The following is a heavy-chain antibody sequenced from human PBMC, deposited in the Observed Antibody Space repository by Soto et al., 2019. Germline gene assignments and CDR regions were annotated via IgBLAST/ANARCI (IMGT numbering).Heavy chain of an antibody. J-gene: IGHJ4*02. V-gene: IGHV1-8*01. Sequence: GASVKVSCKTSGYTFTDYDINWVRQAPGQGLEYMGWVSPENSNAGYAQQFRGRVSMATNTIISTAYLELTDLRYEDTAVYYCEVTTGYWGQGTMVTVSS. CDR3: EVTTGY. CDR1: GYTFTDYD. D-gene: IGHD2-21*02. CDR2: VSPENSNA.